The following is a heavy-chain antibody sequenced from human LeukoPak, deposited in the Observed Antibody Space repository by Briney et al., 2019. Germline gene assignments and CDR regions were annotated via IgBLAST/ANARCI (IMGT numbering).Heavy chain of an antibody. V-gene: IGHV1-18*01. CDR1: GYTFTSYG. D-gene: IGHD2-21*02. Sequence: GASVKVSCKASGYTFTSYGISWVRQAPGQGLEWMGWISAYNGNTNYAQKLQGRVTMTTDTSTSTAYMELRSLRSDDTAVYYCAREARDCGGDCYYYGMDVWGQGTTVTVSS. J-gene: IGHJ6*02. CDR2: ISAYNGNT. CDR3: AREARDCGGDCYYYGMDV.